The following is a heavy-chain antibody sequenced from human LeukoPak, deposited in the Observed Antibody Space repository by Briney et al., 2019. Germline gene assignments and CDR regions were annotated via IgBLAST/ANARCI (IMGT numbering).Heavy chain of an antibody. CDR1: GFTFSNAW. Sequence: ESGGSLRLSCAASGFTFSNAWMSWVRQAPGKGLEWVGRIKSKTDGGTTDYAAPVKGRFTISRDDSKNTLYLQMNSLKTEDTAVYYCTTGARYCSGGSCSGQRLDYWGQGTLVTVSS. V-gene: IGHV3-15*01. CDR2: IKSKTDGGTT. CDR3: TTGARYCSGGSCSGQRLDY. J-gene: IGHJ4*02. D-gene: IGHD2-15*01.